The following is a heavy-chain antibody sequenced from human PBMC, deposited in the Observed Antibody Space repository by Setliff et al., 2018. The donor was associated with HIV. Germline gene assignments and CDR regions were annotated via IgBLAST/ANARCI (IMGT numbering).Heavy chain of an antibody. J-gene: IGHJ4*02. CDR1: GFTFSNYG. CDR3: ARKDSSSFDY. V-gene: IGHV3-30*02. Sequence: GGSLRLSCAASGFTFSNYGMHWVRQAPGKGLEWVARVHYNGNDKFYVDSVKGRFTISRDNSKNTLYLQMNSLRANDTAVYYCARKDSSSFDYWGQGTLVTVSS. CDR2: VHYNGNDK. D-gene: IGHD6-13*01.